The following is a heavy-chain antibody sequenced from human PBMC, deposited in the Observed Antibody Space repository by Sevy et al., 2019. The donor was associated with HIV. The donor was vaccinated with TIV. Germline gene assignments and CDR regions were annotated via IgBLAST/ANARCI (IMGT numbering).Heavy chain of an antibody. D-gene: IGHD3-9*01. J-gene: IGHJ4*02. CDR3: AHRALRYFDWLSPDYFDY. Sequence: SGPTLVKPTQTLTLTCTFSGFSLSTSGVGVGWIRQPPGKALEWLALIYWNDDKRYSPSLKSRLTITKDTSKNRVVVTMTNMDPVDTATYYCAHRALRYFDWLSPDYFDYWGQGTLVTVSS. CDR2: IYWNDDK. CDR1: GFSLSTSGVG. V-gene: IGHV2-5*01.